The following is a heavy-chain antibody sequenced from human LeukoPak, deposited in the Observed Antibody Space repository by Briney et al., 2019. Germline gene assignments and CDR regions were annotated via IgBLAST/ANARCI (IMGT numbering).Heavy chain of an antibody. J-gene: IGHJ3*02. CDR3: ARGFDTNAFDI. CDR1: GFTFNAYT. Sequence: PGGSLRLSCAASGFTFNAYTMHWVRQAPGKGLEWVARISNDGSNKYYTDSVKGRLTISRDSSKNTVYLQMNSLRTEDTALYYCARGFDTNAFDIWGQGTLVTVSS. V-gene: IGHV3-30*04. CDR2: ISNDGSNK. D-gene: IGHD3-3*01.